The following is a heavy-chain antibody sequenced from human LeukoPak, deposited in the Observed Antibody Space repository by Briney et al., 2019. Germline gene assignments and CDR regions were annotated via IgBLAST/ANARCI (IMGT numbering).Heavy chain of an antibody. D-gene: IGHD4-17*01. CDR1: GGSISSSSYY. CDR3: ARDPQFVYGDYCWFDP. V-gene: IGHV4-39*02. J-gene: IGHJ5*02. Sequence: KASETLSLTCTVSGGSISSSSYYWGGLRQPPGKGLEWIGSIYYSGSTYYNQSPKSRVTISVDTSKNQFSLKLSSVTAADTAVYYCARDPQFVYGDYCWFDPWGQGTLVTVSS. CDR2: IYYSGST.